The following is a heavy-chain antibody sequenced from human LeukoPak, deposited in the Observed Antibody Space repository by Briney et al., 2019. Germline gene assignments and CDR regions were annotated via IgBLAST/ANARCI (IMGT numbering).Heavy chain of an antibody. J-gene: IGHJ3*02. D-gene: IGHD3-10*01. CDR1: GGSFSGSC. CDR2: INHSAIT. V-gene: IGHV4-34*01. Sequence: PSETLSLTCAVYGGSFSGSCWSWLRQPPGKGLEWLAEINHSAITNYNPSLKSRVTTSLDTSRNQFSLKLNSVTAADTAVYYCAKSNGYGLVDIWGQGTVVTVSS. CDR3: AKSNGYGLVDI.